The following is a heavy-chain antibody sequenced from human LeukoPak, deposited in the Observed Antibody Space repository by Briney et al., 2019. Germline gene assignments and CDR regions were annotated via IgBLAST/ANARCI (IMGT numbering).Heavy chain of an antibody. CDR3: ARHGGEVAGAFDY. J-gene: IGHJ4*02. V-gene: IGHV4-59*08. CDR1: GGSISSYY. D-gene: IGHD6-19*01. CDR2: IYYSGST. Sequence: PSETLSLTCTVSGGSISSYYWSWIRQPPGKGLEWIGYIYYSGSTYYNPSLKSRVTISVDTSKNQFSLKLSSVTAADTAVYYCARHGGEVAGAFDYWGQGTLVTVSS.